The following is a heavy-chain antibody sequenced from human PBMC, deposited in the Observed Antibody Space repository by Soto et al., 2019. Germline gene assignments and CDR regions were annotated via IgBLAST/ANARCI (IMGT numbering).Heavy chain of an antibody. D-gene: IGHD3-22*01. CDR1: RFTFDDYA. J-gene: IGHJ3*01. CDR2: ISWNSAII. V-gene: IGHV3-9*01. CDR3: VKDFGYYYDYAFDV. Sequence: SLRLSCAASRFTFDDYALHWVRQAPGKGLEWVSGISWNSAIISYADSVKGRFSITRDNAEKYVYLQMDSLRPEDTALYYCVKDFGYYYDYAFDVWGQGTMVTVSS.